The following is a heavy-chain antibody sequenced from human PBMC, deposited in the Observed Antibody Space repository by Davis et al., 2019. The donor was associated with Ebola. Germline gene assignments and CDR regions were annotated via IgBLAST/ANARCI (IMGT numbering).Heavy chain of an antibody. CDR3: ARAPVGYCTGGVCYYYYGMDV. CDR1: GGSISSYY. D-gene: IGHD2-8*02. CDR2: IYYSGSA. Sequence: SETPSLTCAVSGGSISSYYWSWIRQPPGKGLEWIGYIYYSGSANYNPSLKSRVTISVDTSKNQFSLKLSSVTAADTAVYYCARAPVGYCTGGVCYYYYGMDVWGQGTTVTVSS. J-gene: IGHJ6*02. V-gene: IGHV4-59*12.